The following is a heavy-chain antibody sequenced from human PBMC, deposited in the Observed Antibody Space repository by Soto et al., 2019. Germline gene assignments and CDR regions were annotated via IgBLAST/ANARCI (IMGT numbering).Heavy chain of an antibody. D-gene: IGHD5-12*01. Sequence: EVQLVESGGGLVKPGGSLRLSCAASGFTFSSYSMNWVRQAPGKGLEWVSSISSSSSYIYYADSVKGRFTISRDNAKNSLYLQMNSLRAEDTAVYYCARGGYSGYDLSWFDPWGQGTLVTVSS. J-gene: IGHJ5*02. CDR3: ARGGYSGYDLSWFDP. CDR2: ISSSSSYI. CDR1: GFTFSSYS. V-gene: IGHV3-21*01.